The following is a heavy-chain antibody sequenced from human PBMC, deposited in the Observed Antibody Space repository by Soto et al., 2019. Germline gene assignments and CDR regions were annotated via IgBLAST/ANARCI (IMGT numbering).Heavy chain of an antibody. V-gene: IGHV3-23*01. Sequence: VQLLESGGGLVQPGGSLRLSCAASGFTFSSYAMSWVRQAPGKGLEWVSAISGSGGSTYYADSVKGRFTISRDNSKNTLYLQMNSLRAEDTAVYYCAKDAGYSGYDDGGAFDYWGQGTLVTVSS. CDR2: ISGSGGST. CDR1: GFTFSSYA. J-gene: IGHJ4*02. CDR3: AKDAGYSGYDDGGAFDY. D-gene: IGHD5-12*01.